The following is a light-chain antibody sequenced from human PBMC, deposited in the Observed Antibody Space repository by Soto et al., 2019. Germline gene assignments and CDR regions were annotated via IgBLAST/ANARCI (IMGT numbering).Light chain of an antibody. Sequence: QSALTQPASVSGSPGQSITISCTGTSSDVGGYNHVSWYQQHPGKAPKLMIYDVSDRPSGVSNRFSGSKSGNAASLTISGLQPEDEADYYCSSYTTSSTLPIFGGGTKLTVL. CDR1: SSDVGGYNH. V-gene: IGLV2-14*01. J-gene: IGLJ2*01. CDR2: DVS. CDR3: SSYTTSSTLPI.